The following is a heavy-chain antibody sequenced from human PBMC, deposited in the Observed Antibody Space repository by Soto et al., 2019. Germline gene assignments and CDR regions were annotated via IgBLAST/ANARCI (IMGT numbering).Heavy chain of an antibody. D-gene: IGHD4-17*01. CDR1: GFTFSSYG. V-gene: IGHV3-30-3*01. J-gene: IGHJ6*02. CDR3: ARDVSALSRPVTSLWVRQVRNYYYRMDV. Sequence: GGSLRLSCAASGFTFSSYGLHWVRQAPGKGLEWVAVISYDGSNEYYADSVKGRFTISRDNSKNTLYLQMNSLRAEDTAVYYCARDVSALSRPVTSLWVRQVRNYYYRMDVWGLGNTVTVSS. CDR2: ISYDGSNE.